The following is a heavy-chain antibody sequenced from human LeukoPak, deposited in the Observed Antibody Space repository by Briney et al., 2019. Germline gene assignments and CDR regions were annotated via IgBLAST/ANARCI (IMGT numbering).Heavy chain of an antibody. V-gene: IGHV3-7*01. CDR2: IEQDGSEK. Sequence: RPGGSLRLSCAASGFTFSSYWMSWVRQAPGKGLEWVANIEQDGSEKYYVDSVKGRFTISRDNAQNSLFLQMNSLRAGDTAVYYCARERNIATRPLDYWGQGTLLAVSS. CDR1: GFTFSSYW. CDR3: ARERNIATRPLDY. J-gene: IGHJ4*02. D-gene: IGHD6-6*01.